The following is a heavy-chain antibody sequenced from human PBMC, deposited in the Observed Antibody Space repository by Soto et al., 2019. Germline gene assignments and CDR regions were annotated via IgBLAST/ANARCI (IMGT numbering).Heavy chain of an antibody. V-gene: IGHV4-31*03. D-gene: IGHD3-22*01. CDR1: GGSFSSGNYY. Sequence: PSETLSLTCTVSGGSFSSGNYYWSWIRQHPGKGLEWIGYIYYSGSTYYNPSLESRVTISLDTSKNQFSLNLSSVTAADTAVYYCAREPRSSGDLVDWGQGTLVTVSS. J-gene: IGHJ4*02. CDR3: AREPRSSGDLVD. CDR2: IYYSGST.